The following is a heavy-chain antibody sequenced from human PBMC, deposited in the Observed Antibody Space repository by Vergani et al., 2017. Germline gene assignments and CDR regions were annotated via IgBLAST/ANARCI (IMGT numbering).Heavy chain of an antibody. D-gene: IGHD6-13*01. J-gene: IGHJ4*02. CDR2: IDPSDSYT. CDR1: GYSFTSYW. CDR3: AGQMIPSSWGIAAEWVGFWDY. V-gene: IGHV5-10-1*01. Sequence: EVQLVQSGAEVKKPGESLRISCKGSGYSFTSYWISWVRQMPGKGLEWMGRIDPSDSYTNYSPSFQGHVTISADKSISTAYLQWSSLKASDTAMYYCAGQMIPSSWGIAAEWVGFWDYRGQGTLVTVSS.